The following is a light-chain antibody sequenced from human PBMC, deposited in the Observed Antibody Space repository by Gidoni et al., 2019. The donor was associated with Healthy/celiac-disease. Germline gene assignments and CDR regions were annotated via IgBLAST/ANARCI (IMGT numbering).Light chain of an antibody. V-gene: IGLV3-1*01. J-gene: IGLJ2*01. CDR3: QAWDSSGREV. CDR1: KLGDKY. CDR2: QDS. Sequence: SYELTQPPSVSVSPGQTASITCSGDKLGDKYACWYQQKPGQAPVLVIYQDSKRPSGIPERFSGANSGKTATLTISGTQAMDEADYYWQAWDSSGREVFGGGTKLTV.